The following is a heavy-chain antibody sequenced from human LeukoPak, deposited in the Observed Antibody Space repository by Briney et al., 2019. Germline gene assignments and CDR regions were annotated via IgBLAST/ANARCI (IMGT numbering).Heavy chain of an antibody. Sequence: PGESLKISCKGSGYSFTSYWIGWVRQMPGKGLEWMGIIYPGDSDTRYSPSFQGQVTISADKSISTAYLQWSSLKASDTAMYYCARLLPWFGELPYGMDVWGKGTTVTVSS. J-gene: IGHJ6*04. CDR2: IYPGDSDT. CDR1: GYSFTSYW. CDR3: ARLLPWFGELPYGMDV. D-gene: IGHD3-10*01. V-gene: IGHV5-51*01.